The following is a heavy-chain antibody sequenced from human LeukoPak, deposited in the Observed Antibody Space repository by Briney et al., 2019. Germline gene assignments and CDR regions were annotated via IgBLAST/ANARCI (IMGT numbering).Heavy chain of an antibody. J-gene: IGHJ6*03. CDR3: ARKDRYYYYMDV. CDR1: GYSISSGYY. V-gene: IGHV4-38-2*01. CDR2: TYHSGST. Sequence: SETLSLTCAVSGYSISSGYYWGWIRQPPGKGLEWIGSTYHSGSTYYNPSLKSRVTISVDTSKNQFSLKLSSVTAADTAVYYCARKDRYYYYMDVWGKGTTVTVSS. D-gene: IGHD1-14*01.